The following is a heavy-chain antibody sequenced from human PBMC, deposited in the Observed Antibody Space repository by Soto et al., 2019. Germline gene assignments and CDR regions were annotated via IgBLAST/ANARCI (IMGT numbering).Heavy chain of an antibody. CDR1: GCTFSRYA. Sequence: GASVKVSFKASGCTFSRYAISWLRQAPGQGLEWMGGIIPIFGTANYAQKFQGRVTITADKSTSTAYMELSSLRSEDTAVYDCARALFGKWFDPWGQGTLVTVSS. CDR3: ARALFGKWFDP. J-gene: IGHJ5*02. CDR2: IIPIFGTA. D-gene: IGHD3-10*01. V-gene: IGHV1-69*06.